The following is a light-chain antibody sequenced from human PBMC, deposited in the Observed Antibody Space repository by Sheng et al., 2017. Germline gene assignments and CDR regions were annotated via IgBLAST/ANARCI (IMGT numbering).Light chain of an antibody. J-gene: IGLJ3*02. Sequence: QSVLTQPPSVSGAPGQRVTISCTGSSSNIGAGYDVHWYQQLPGTAPKLLIYGSRNRPAGVPDRFSGSKSGTSATLDITGLRTGDEANYYCETWDSSLSGVVFGGGTKLTVL. CDR1: SSNIGAGYD. V-gene: IGLV1-40*01. CDR2: GSR. CDR3: ETWDSSLSGVV.